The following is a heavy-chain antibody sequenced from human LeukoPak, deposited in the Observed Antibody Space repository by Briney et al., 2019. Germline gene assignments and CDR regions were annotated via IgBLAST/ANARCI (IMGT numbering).Heavy chain of an antibody. V-gene: IGHV1-69*05. CDR3: AREGYCSGGSCYPGYNWFDP. D-gene: IGHD2-15*01. CDR2: IIPIFGTA. J-gene: IGHJ5*02. Sequence: GASVKVSCKASGGTFSSYAISWVRQAPGQGLEWMGGIIPIFGTANYAQKFQGRVTITTDESTSTAHMELSSLRSEDTAVYYCAREGYCSGGSCYPGYNWFDPWGQGTLVTVSS. CDR1: GGTFSSYA.